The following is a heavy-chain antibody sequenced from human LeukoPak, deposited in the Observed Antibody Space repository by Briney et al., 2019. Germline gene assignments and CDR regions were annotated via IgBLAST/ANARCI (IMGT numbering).Heavy chain of an antibody. J-gene: IGHJ3*02. V-gene: IGHV3-48*01. Sequence: PGGSLRLSCAASGFTFSYSSMNWVRQAPGKGLEWVSYISSSSYTIYYADSVKGRFTISRDNAKNSLYLQMNSLRPEDTAVYYCARDGYSSPKENAFDIWGQGTMVTVSS. CDR3: ARDGYSSPKENAFDI. D-gene: IGHD6-13*01. CDR2: ISSSSYTI. CDR1: GFTFSYSS.